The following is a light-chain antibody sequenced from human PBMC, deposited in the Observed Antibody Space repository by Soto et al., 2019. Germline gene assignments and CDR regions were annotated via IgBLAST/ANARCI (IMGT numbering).Light chain of an antibody. CDR3: AAWDDTLDWV. V-gene: IGLV1-44*01. CDR1: SSNIGSNT. Sequence: QAVVTQPPSASGTPGQRVTISCSGSSSNIGSNTVNWYQHLPGAAPKLLIHTNDQRPSGVPDRFSGSKSGTSASLAISGLQSEDEADYFCAAWDDTLDWVFGGGTQLTVL. CDR2: TND. J-gene: IGLJ3*02.